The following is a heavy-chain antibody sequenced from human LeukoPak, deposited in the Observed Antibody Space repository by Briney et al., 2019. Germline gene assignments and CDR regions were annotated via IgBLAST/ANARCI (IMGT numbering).Heavy chain of an antibody. CDR1: GYTFTGYY. CDR3: ARAADSGSTYYFGY. D-gene: IGHD3-22*01. V-gene: IGHV1-2*06. Sequence: ASVKVSCKASGYTFTGYYMHWVRQAPGQGLEWMGRINPNSGGTNYAQKFQGRVTMTRDTSVSTAYMELSRLRSDDTAVYYCARAADSGSTYYFGYWGQGTLVTVSS. CDR2: INPNSGGT. J-gene: IGHJ4*02.